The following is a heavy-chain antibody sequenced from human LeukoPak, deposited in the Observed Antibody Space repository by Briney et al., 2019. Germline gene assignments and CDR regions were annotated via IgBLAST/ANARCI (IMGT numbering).Heavy chain of an antibody. CDR2: IYHSGST. CDR1: GGSITGYY. CDR3: AGDYGASYRFDY. Sequence: PSETLSLTCTVSGGSITGYYWSWIRQPPGKGLEWIGYIYHSGSTTYNPSLKSRVTISLDRSKNQFSLKLSSVTAADTAVYYCAGDYGASYRFDYWGQGTLVTVSS. D-gene: IGHD3-16*01. V-gene: IGHV4-59*12. J-gene: IGHJ4*02.